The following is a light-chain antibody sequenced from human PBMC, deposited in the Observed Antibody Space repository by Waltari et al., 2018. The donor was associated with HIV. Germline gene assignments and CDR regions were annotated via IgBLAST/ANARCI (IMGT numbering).Light chain of an antibody. J-gene: IGLJ2*01. CDR3: CAYAGGLE. Sequence: QPALTQPASVSGSPGQSITISCTGTSSDTGNYNLVSWYQLYPGKAPKLIIYEDNKRPSGVSNRFSGSKSADTASLTISGLQAEDEADYYCCAYAGGLEFGGGTKLTVL. CDR1: SSDTGNYNL. CDR2: EDN. V-gene: IGLV2-23*01.